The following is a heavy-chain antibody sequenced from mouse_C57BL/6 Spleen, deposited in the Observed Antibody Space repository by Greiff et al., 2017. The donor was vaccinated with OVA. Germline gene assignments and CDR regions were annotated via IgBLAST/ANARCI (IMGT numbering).Heavy chain of an antibody. CDR2: IDPSDSYT. J-gene: IGHJ4*01. CDR3: ARKKAPYYAMDY. CDR1: GYTFTSYW. V-gene: IGHV1-50*01. Sequence: QVQLQQPGAELVKPGASVKLSCKASGYTFTSYWMQWVKQRPGQGLEWIGEIDPSDSYTNYNQKFKGKATLTVDTSSSTAYMQLSSLTSEDSAVYYCARKKAPYYAMDYWGQGTSVTVSS.